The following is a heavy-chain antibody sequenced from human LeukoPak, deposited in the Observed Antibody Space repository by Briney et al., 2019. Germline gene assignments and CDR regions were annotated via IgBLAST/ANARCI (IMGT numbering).Heavy chain of an antibody. Sequence: ASVKVSCKASGYTFTNYAMNWVRQAPGQGLEWMGWINTNTGNPTYAPGFIGRFVFSLDTSVSTAYLQISSLKAEDTAEYYCARDPSSGGIWGPGTMVTVSS. D-gene: IGHD3-10*01. CDR2: INTNTGNP. CDR1: GYTFTNYA. J-gene: IGHJ3*02. V-gene: IGHV7-4-1*02. CDR3: ARDPSSGGI.